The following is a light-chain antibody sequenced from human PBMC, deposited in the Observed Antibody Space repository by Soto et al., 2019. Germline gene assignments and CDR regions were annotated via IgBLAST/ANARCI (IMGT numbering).Light chain of an antibody. V-gene: IGLV3-25*02. CDR3: QSVDSSATYVV. Sequence: SSELTQAPSVSMSPGQTARITCAGDALPDQYVYWYQKKPGQAPVLVIYKDAERPSGIPERFSGSSSETTATLTISGVQAEDEADYYCQSVDSSATYVVFGGGTKLTVL. CDR1: ALPDQY. CDR2: KDA. J-gene: IGLJ3*02.